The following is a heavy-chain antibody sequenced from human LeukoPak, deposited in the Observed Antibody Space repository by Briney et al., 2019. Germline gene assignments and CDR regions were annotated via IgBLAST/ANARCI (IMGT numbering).Heavy chain of an antibody. Sequence: GGSLRLSCAVSGFTFSSYGMNWVRQAPGKGLEWVSSISTSSSYIYYADSMKGRFTISRDNAKNSLYLQMNSLRAEDTAVYYCARVEGNIVTTTEGYFDYWGQGTLVTVSS. CDR1: GFTFSSYG. D-gene: IGHD5-12*01. V-gene: IGHV3-21*01. J-gene: IGHJ4*02. CDR3: ARVEGNIVTTTEGYFDY. CDR2: ISTSSSYI.